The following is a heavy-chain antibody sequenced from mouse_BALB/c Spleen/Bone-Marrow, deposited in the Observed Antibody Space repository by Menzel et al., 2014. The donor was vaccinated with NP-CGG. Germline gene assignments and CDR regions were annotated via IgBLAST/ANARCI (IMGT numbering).Heavy chain of an antibody. CDR3: ARDYDEWFAY. D-gene: IGHD2-12*01. Sequence: QVQLKQSGPGLVAPSQSLSIPCTVSGFSLTSYGVHWVRRPPGKGLEWLGVIWAGGSTNYNSALMSRLSISKDNSKSQVFLKMNSLQTDDTAMYYCARDYDEWFAYWGQGTLVTVSA. CDR2: IWAGGST. V-gene: IGHV2-9*02. CDR1: GFSLTSYG. J-gene: IGHJ3*01.